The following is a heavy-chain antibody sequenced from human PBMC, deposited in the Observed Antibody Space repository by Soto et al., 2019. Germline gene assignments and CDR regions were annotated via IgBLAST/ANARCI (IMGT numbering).Heavy chain of an antibody. CDR1: GDTLASYG. J-gene: IGHJ6*02. D-gene: IGHD2-8*01. CDR2: INTYNGNT. CDR3: ARDLSMGMDV. V-gene: IGHV1-18*01. Sequence: GVSAEVSCEESGDTLASYGIRWVRQAPGQGLEWMGWINTYNGNTKYTQNLQGRVTMTTDTSTSTAYMELRSLTSDDTAVYYCARDLSMGMDVWGQATTLTVSS.